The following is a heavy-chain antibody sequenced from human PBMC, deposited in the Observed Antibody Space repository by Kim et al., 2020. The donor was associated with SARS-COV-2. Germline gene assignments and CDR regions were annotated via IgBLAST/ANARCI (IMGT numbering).Heavy chain of an antibody. V-gene: IGHV3-7*03. Sequence: GGSLRLSCAASGFTFSSYWMSWVRQAPGKGLEWVANIKQDGSEKYYVDSVKGRFTISRDNAKNSLYLQMNSLRAEDTAVYYCARDPVLQYYYYGMDVWGQGTTVTVSS. CDR3: ARDPVLQYYYYGMDV. CDR1: GFTFSSYW. CDR2: IKQDGSEK. D-gene: IGHD2-15*01. J-gene: IGHJ6*02.